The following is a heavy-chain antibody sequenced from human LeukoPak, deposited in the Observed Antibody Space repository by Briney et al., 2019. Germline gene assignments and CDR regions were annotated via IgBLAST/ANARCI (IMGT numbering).Heavy chain of an antibody. D-gene: IGHD3-3*02. CDR2: IRYDGTTK. CDR1: GFVFSSFG. Sequence: GGSLILSCVASGFVFSSFGMHWVRQAPGKGLEWVAFIRYDGTTKFHADSLKGRFTISRDNSRNMLYLEMNSLRPEDTAVYYCAKISSHWGQGTLVTVSS. CDR3: AKISSH. V-gene: IGHV3-30*02. J-gene: IGHJ1*01.